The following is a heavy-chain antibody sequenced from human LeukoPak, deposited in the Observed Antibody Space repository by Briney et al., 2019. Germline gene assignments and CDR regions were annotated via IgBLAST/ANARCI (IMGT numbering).Heavy chain of an antibody. D-gene: IGHD1-26*01. CDR3: ARDYESYAGFDY. CDR2: INPSGGST. Sequence: GESLKISCKGSGYTFTSYYMHWVRQAPGQGLEWMGIINPSGGSTSYAQKFQGRVTMTRDTSTSTVYMELSSLRSEDTAVYYCARDYESYAGFDYWGQGTLVTVSS. J-gene: IGHJ4*02. CDR1: GYTFTSYY. V-gene: IGHV1-46*01.